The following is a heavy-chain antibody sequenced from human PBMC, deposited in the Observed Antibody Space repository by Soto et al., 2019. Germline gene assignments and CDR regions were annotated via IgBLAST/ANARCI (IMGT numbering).Heavy chain of an antibody. J-gene: IGHJ4*02. D-gene: IGHD6-13*01. Sequence: EVQLVESGGGLVKPGGSLRLSCAASGFTFSSYSMNWVRQAPGKGLEWVSSISSSSSYIYYADSVKGRFTISRDNAKNSLYLQMNSLRAEDTAVYYCARDRRQQQLVYFDYWGQGTLLTVSS. CDR2: ISSSSSYI. CDR1: GFTFSSYS. V-gene: IGHV3-21*01. CDR3: ARDRRQQQLVYFDY.